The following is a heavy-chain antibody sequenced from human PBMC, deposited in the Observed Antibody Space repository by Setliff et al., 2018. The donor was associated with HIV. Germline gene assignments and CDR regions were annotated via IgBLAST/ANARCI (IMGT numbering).Heavy chain of an antibody. Sequence: ASVKVSCKASGYTFTSYGINWVRQAPGQGLGWMGWINTKTGNPTYAQGFTGRFVFSLDTSVSTAHLQISSLKAEDTAVYYCARAHLWFGESFPFDPWGQGTLVTVSS. D-gene: IGHD3-10*01. V-gene: IGHV7-4-1*02. CDR1: GYTFTSYG. CDR2: INTKTGNP. CDR3: ARAHLWFGESFPFDP. J-gene: IGHJ5*02.